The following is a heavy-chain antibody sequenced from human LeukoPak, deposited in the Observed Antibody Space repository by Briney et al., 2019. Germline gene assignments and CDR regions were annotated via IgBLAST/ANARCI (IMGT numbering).Heavy chain of an antibody. CDR3: ARHSDCVTSSCYTGYFDY. J-gene: IGHJ4*02. CDR1: GDSISSSSYS. D-gene: IGHD2-2*02. Sequence: SETLSLTCAVSGDSISSSSYSWGWIRQPPGKGLEWIGSIYYSGSTYLNPSLKSRVTISVDTSKNQFFLKLSSVTAADTAVYYCARHSDCVTSSCYTGYFDYWGQGTLVTVSS. V-gene: IGHV4-39*01. CDR2: IYYSGST.